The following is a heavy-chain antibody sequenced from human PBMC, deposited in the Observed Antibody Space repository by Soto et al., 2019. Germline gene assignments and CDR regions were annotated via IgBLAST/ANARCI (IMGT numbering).Heavy chain of an antibody. CDR2: SNSNSGNS. V-gene: IGHV1-8*01. D-gene: IGHD3-22*01. CDR1: GYTFTSYN. J-gene: IGHJ1*01. CDR3: ATDDGHYYGSV. Sequence: ASVKVSFKASGYTFTSYNINWVRQAPGQGLEWVAGSNSNSGNSDHAQKFQGRLTVTRDTSISTAYMELSSLRSDDTAVYFCATDDGHYYGSVWGQGTLVTVSS.